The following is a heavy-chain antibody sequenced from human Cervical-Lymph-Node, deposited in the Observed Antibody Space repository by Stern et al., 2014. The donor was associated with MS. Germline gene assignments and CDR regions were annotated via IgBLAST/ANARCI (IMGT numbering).Heavy chain of an antibody. J-gene: IGHJ4*02. CDR1: GGSISSGGYY. V-gene: IGHV4-31*03. Sequence: QVQLQESGPGLVKPSQTLSLTCTVSGGSISSGGYYGSWIRQHPGKGLEWIGYIYYSGSTYYNPSLKSRVTISVDTSKNQFSLKLNSVTAADTAVYYCAREGVTATPRGFDYWGQGTLVTVSS. D-gene: IGHD2-21*02. CDR2: IYYSGST. CDR3: AREGVTATPRGFDY.